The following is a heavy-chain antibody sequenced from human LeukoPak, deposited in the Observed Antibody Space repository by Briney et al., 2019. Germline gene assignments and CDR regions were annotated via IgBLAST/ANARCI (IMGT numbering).Heavy chain of an antibody. CDR2: IRYDGSNK. CDR3: ARDTAVVVPAAIAGIAVAGVGY. CDR1: GFTFSSYG. Sequence: PGGSLRLSCAASGFTFSSYGMHWVRQAPGKGLEWVAFIRYDGSNKYYADSVKGRFTISRDNSKNTLYLQMNSLRAEDTAVYYCARDTAVVVPAAIAGIAVAGVGYWGQGTLVTASS. J-gene: IGHJ4*02. V-gene: IGHV3-30*02. D-gene: IGHD2-2*02.